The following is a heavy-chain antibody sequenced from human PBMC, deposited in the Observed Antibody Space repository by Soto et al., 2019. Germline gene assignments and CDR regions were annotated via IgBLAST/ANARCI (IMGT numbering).Heavy chain of an antibody. V-gene: IGHV3-23*01. J-gene: IGHJ2*01. CDR1: GFTFSSYD. CDR2: ISGSGGRT. Sequence: EVQLLESGGGLVQSGGSLRLSCAASGFTFSSYDMNWVRQAPGKGLEWVSAISGSGGRTYYADSVKGRFTISRDNSKNTLYQQMNSLRAEDTAVYYCAKDRQGSGPDFDLWGRGTLVTVSS. CDR3: AKDRQGSGPDFDL. D-gene: IGHD3-10*01.